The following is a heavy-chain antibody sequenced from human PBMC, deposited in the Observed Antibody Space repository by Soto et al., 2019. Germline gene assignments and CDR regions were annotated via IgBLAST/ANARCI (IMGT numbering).Heavy chain of an antibody. CDR3: ASAKAVVIAALGI. CDR1: GFIFSKFA. CDR2: ISENGGSRGGT. J-gene: IGHJ3*02. V-gene: IGHV3-23*01. Sequence: EVQLLESGGGLVQPGGSLRLSCMASGFIFSKFAMNWVRQAPGQGLEWVASISENGGSRGGTYYADSVKGRFTISRDNSKNTLYLQLDSLTGADSAIYYCASAKAVVIAALGIWGQGTMVTVSS. D-gene: IGHD2-21*01.